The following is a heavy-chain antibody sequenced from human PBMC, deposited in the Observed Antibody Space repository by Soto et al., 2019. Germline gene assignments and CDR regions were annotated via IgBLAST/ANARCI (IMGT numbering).Heavy chain of an antibody. D-gene: IGHD3-10*01. CDR1: GYTFTSYG. Sequence: ASVKVSCKASGYTFTSYGISWVRQAPGQGLEWMGWISAYNGNTNYAQKLQGRVTMPTDTSTSTAYMELRSLRSDDTAVYYCARALRGVRYYYGMDVWGQGTTVTVSS. CDR2: ISAYNGNT. V-gene: IGHV1-18*01. J-gene: IGHJ6*02. CDR3: ARALRGVRYYYGMDV.